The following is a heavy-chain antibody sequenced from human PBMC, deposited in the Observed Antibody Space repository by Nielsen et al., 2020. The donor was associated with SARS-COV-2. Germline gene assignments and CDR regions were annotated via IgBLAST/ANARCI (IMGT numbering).Heavy chain of an antibody. V-gene: IGHV3-9*01. D-gene: IGHD6-6*01. CDR1: GFRFDDYA. J-gene: IGHJ4*02. CDR3: ARYSRSSSGRF. CDR2: ISGNRNTI. Sequence: SLKISCAASGFRFDDYAMHWVRQVPGKGLEWVSGISGNRNTIVYADSVKGRFTLSRDNAKNTLYLQMNSLRTEDTAVYYCARYSRSSSGRFWGQGTLVTVSS.